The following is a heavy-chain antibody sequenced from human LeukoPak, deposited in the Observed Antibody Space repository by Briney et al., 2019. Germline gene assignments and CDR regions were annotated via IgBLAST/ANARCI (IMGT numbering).Heavy chain of an antibody. CDR1: GFTFSSYA. D-gene: IGHD3-16*01. CDR2: ISSNGGST. CDR3: VKIVMAGGYFDY. V-gene: IGHV3-64D*06. J-gene: IGHJ4*02. Sequence: GGSLRLSCSASGFTFSSYAMHWVRQAPGKGLEYVSGISSNGGSTYHADSVKGRFTISRDNSKNTLYFQMSSLRPEDTAVYYCVKIVMAGGYFDYWGQGTLVTVSS.